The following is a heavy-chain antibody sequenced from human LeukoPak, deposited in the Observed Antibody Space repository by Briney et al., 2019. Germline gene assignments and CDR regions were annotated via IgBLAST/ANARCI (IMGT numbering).Heavy chain of an antibody. J-gene: IGHJ4*02. CDR2: ISSSGSTI. V-gene: IGHV3-48*03. D-gene: IGHD6-13*01. CDR1: GFTFSSYE. CDR3: ARAGAAAGTHFDY. Sequence: PGGSLRLSCAASGFTFSSYEMNWVRQAPGKGLEWVSYISSSGSTIYYADSVKGRFTISRDNSKNTLCLQMNTLRTEDTAVYYCARAGAAAGTHFDYWGQGTLVTVSS.